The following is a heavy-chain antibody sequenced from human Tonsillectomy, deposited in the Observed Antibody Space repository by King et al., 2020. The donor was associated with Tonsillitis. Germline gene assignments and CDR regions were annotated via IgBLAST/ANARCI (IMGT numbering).Heavy chain of an antibody. Sequence: HVQLVESGGGVVQPGGSLRLSCVASGFTFSSYGMHWVRQAPGKGLEWVAFIRYDGSKKYYGDSVKGRFTISRDNSKNTLYLQMNSLRADDTAVYYCAKDPAGGWFGGELNDFDCWGQGTLVTVSS. V-gene: IGHV3-30*02. J-gene: IGHJ4*02. CDR3: AKDPAGGWFGGELNDFDC. CDR1: GFTFSSYG. CDR2: IRYDGSKK. D-gene: IGHD3-10*01.